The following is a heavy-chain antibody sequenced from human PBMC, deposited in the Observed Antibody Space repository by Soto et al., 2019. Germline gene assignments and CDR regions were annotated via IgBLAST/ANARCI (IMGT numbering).Heavy chain of an antibody. CDR3: AKAITMVRGVIITPNSDYYYYGMDV. J-gene: IGHJ6*02. D-gene: IGHD3-10*01. V-gene: IGHV3-23*01. CDR1: GFTFSSYA. Sequence: PGGSLRLSCAASGFTFSSYAMSWVRQAPGKGLEWVSAISGSGGSTYYADSVKGRFTISRDNSKNTLYLQMNSLRAEDTAVYYCAKAITMVRGVIITPNSDYYYYGMDVWGQGTTVTVSS. CDR2: ISGSGGST.